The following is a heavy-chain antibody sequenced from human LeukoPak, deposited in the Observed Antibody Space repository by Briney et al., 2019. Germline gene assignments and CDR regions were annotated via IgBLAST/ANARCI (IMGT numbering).Heavy chain of an antibody. V-gene: IGHV3-11*01. J-gene: IGHJ6*03. CDR3: ARDTIAAAGGFFYYFMDV. CDR1: GFTFSDYY. Sequence: GGSLRLSCAASGFTFSDYYMSWIRQAPGKGLEWVSYISSSGSTIYYADSVKGRFTISRDNAKNSLYLQMNSLRAEDTAVYYCARDTIAAAGGFFYYFMDVWGKGTTVTVSS. CDR2: ISSSGSTI. D-gene: IGHD6-13*01.